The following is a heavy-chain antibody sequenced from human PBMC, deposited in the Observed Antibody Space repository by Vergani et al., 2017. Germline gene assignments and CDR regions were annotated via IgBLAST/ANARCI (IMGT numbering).Heavy chain of an antibody. CDR1: GYTFTSYG. CDR3: ARPTNWAYYDSSGYFDY. CDR2: ISAYNGNT. D-gene: IGHD3-22*01. V-gene: IGHV1-18*01. J-gene: IGHJ4*02. Sequence: QVQLVQSGAEVKKPGASVKVSCKASGYTFTSYGISWVRPAPGQGLEWMGWISAYNGNTNYAQKLQGRVTMTTDTSTSTAYMELRSLRSDDTAVYYCARPTNWAYYDSSGYFDYWGQGTLVTVSS.